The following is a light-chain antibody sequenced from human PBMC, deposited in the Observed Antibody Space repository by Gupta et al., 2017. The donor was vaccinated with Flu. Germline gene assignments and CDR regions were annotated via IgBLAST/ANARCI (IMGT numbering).Light chain of an antibody. CDR2: DAS. CDR1: QDIRNY. J-gene: IGKJ4*01. Sequence: DIQMTQSPSSLSASIGDRVTITCQASQDIRNYLNWYQHKPGKAPKLLIYDASNLETGVPARFSGSGYEKCFTFSISSRQQEDIGSYYCQQYAELPSLTFGGGTKVEI. V-gene: IGKV1-33*01. CDR3: QQYAELPSLT.